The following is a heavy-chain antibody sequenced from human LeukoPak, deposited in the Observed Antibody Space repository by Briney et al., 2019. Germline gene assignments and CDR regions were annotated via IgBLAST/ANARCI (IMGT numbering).Heavy chain of an antibody. Sequence: PGGSLRLSCAASGFNFSDYEMNWLRQAPGKGLEWVSSISSSGNYIYYADSVKGRFTISRDNAKNSLYLQMNSLRAEDTAVYYCARDSIQQQLVLEDRGYPYYFEHWGQGTLVTVSS. CDR1: GFNFSDYE. CDR2: ISSSGNYI. J-gene: IGHJ4*02. D-gene: IGHD6-13*01. V-gene: IGHV3-21*01. CDR3: ARDSIQQQLVLEDRGYPYYFEH.